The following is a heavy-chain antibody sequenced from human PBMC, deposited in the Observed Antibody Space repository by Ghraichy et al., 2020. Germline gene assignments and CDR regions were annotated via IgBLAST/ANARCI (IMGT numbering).Heavy chain of an antibody. CDR3: ASFHSRGYSYGRYFDY. CDR2: IYTSGST. CDR1: GGSISSYY. Sequence: SETLSLTCTVSGGSISSYYWSWIRQPPGKGLEWIGYIYTSGSTNYNPSLKSRVTISVDTSKNQFSLKLSSVTAADTAVYYCASFHSRGYSYGRYFDYWGQGTLVTVSS. V-gene: IGHV4-4*09. J-gene: IGHJ4*02. D-gene: IGHD5-18*01.